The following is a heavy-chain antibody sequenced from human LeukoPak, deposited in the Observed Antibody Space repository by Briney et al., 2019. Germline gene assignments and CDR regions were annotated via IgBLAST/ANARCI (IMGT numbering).Heavy chain of an antibody. Sequence: SSETLSLTCAVYGGSFSGYYWSWIRQPPGKGLEWIGEINHSGSTNYNPSLKSRVTISVDTSKNQFSLKLSSVTAADTAVYYCARHSRYYGSGGYYNRGTPFDYWGQGTLVTVSS. V-gene: IGHV4-34*01. D-gene: IGHD3-10*01. CDR3: ARHSRYYGSGGYYNRGTPFDY. J-gene: IGHJ4*02. CDR1: GGSFSGYY. CDR2: INHSGST.